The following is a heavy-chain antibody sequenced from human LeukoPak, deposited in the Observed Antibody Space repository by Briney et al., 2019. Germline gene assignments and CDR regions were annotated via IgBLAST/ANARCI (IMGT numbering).Heavy chain of an antibody. D-gene: IGHD6-19*01. Sequence: ASVKVSCKASGYTFTGYYMHWVRQAPGQGLEWMGWINPNSGGTNYAQKFQGRVTMTRDTSISTAYMELSRLRSDDTAVYYCARAKHSSGWSYFDYWGQGTPVTVSS. CDR2: INPNSGGT. J-gene: IGHJ4*02. CDR1: GYTFTGYY. V-gene: IGHV1-2*02. CDR3: ARAKHSSGWSYFDY.